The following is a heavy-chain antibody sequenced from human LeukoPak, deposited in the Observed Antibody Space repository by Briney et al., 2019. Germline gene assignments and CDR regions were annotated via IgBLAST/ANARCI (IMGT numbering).Heavy chain of an antibody. CDR1: GGSISDYY. CDR3: ARPHSSTDFYAFGI. D-gene: IGHD2-2*01. V-gene: IGHV4-4*09. J-gene: IGHJ3*02. Sequence: PSETLSLTCTVSGGSISDYYWSWIRQPPGTGLEWIGYIRTSGSTNYSPSLASRVTMSVDTSKNQISLKLRSVTAADTAVYYCARPHSSTDFYAFGIWGQGTMVTVSS. CDR2: IRTSGST.